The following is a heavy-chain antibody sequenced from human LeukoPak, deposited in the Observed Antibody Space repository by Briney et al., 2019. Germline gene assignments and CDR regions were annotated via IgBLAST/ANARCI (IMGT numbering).Heavy chain of an antibody. V-gene: IGHV3-7*05. CDR2: INQDGTEK. CDR1: GFTLSNYW. D-gene: IGHD4-17*01. J-gene: IGHJ4*02. Sequence: SGGSLRLSCADSGFTLSNYWMSWVRQAPGKGLEWVANINQDGTEKYYVDSVKGRFTISRDNAKNSLHLQMNSLKTEDTAVYYCTTILFDYGDYFDYWGQGTLVTVSS. CDR3: TTILFDYGDYFDY.